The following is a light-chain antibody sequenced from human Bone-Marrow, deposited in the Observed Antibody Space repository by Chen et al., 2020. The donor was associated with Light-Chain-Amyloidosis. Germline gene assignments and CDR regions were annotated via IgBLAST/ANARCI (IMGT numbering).Light chain of an antibody. CDR3: QQYINWQT. V-gene: IGKV3-15*01. Sequence: EIVMTQSPATLSVSPGERATLSCRASQSVNRKLAWYQQKPGQAPRLLIYGASTRATGIPARFSGNGSGTEFTLTISSLQSEDFAVYYCQQYINWQTFGQGTKVEIK. CDR2: GAS. J-gene: IGKJ1*01. CDR1: QSVNRK.